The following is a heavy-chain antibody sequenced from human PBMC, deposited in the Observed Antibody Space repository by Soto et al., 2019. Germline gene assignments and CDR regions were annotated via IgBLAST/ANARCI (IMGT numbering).Heavy chain of an antibody. D-gene: IGHD6-6*01. J-gene: IGHJ4*02. CDR1: GFTFSSYA. Sequence: QVQLVESGGGVVQPGRSLRLSCAASGFTFSSYAMHWVRQAPGKGLEWVAVISYDGSNKYYADSVKGRFTISRDNSKNTLYLQMNSLRAEDTAVYYCARDLRYSSSAGFDYWGQGTLVTVSS. CDR2: ISYDGSNK. CDR3: ARDLRYSSSAGFDY. V-gene: IGHV3-30-3*01.